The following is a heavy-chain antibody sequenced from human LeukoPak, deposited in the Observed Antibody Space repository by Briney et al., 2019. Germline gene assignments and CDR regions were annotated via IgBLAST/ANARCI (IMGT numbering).Heavy chain of an antibody. V-gene: IGHV4-38-2*02. J-gene: IGHJ4*02. CDR3: ARDRRHYSGYDYHY. CDR1: GYSISSGYY. CDR2: IYHSGST. D-gene: IGHD5-12*01. Sequence: PSETLSLTCTVSGYSISSGYYWGWIRQPPGKGLEWIGSIYHSGSTYYNPSLKGRVTISVDTSKNQFSLKLSSVTAADTAVYYCARDRRHYSGYDYHYWGQGTLVTVSS.